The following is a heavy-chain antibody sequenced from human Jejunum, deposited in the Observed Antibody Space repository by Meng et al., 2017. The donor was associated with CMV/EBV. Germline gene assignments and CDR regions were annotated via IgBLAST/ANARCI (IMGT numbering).Heavy chain of an antibody. CDR2: LSYDGSNT. Sequence: SSFSLHWVRQAPGKGLEWVAVLSYDGSNTYYADSVKGRLTISRDNSKNTLYLQMNSLRAEDSAVYYCARRGGYCSSPSCPGSFDMWGQGTMVT. J-gene: IGHJ3*02. V-gene: IGHV3-30-3*01. D-gene: IGHD2-2*01. CDR1: SSFS. CDR3: ARRGGYCSSPSCPGSFDM.